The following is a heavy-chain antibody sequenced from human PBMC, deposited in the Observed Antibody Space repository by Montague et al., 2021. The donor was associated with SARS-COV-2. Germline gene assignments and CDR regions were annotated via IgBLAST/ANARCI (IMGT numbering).Heavy chain of an antibody. CDR2: IYHSGST. J-gene: IGHJ5*02. V-gene: IGHV4-38-2*02. D-gene: IGHD3-3*01. CDR3: ARGGEYYDFWGGYYKGDWFDP. Sequence: SETLSLTCTVSGYSIISGYYWGWIRQPPGKGLEWIGSIYHSGSTXXNPSLKSRVTISVDTSKNQFSLKLSSVTAADTAVYYCARGGEYYDFWGGYYKGDWFDPWGQGTLVTVSS. CDR1: GYSIISGYY.